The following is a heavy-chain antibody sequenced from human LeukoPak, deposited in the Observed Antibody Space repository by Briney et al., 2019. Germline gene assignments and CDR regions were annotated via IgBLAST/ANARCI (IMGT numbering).Heavy chain of an antibody. Sequence: PGGSLRLSCAASGFTFSSYGMHCVRQAPGKGLEWVAVIWYDGSNKYCADSVKGRFTISRDNSKNTLYLQMNSLRAEDTAVYYCARAVTNYGNFDYWGQGTLVTVSS. J-gene: IGHJ4*02. D-gene: IGHD1-7*01. CDR1: GFTFSSYG. CDR3: ARAVTNYGNFDY. V-gene: IGHV3-33*01. CDR2: IWYDGSNK.